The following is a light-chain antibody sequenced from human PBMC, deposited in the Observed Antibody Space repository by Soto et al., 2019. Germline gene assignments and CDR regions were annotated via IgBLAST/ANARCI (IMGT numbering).Light chain of an antibody. Sequence: QSALTQPPSVSGYPGQSVTISCTGTSSDVGSYNRVSWYQQPPGTAPKLMIYEVSNRPSGVPDRFSGSKSGNTASLTISGLQPEDEADYYCNSYTSSSTYVSGTGTKVTVL. V-gene: IGLV2-18*02. CDR3: NSYTSSSTYV. CDR1: SSDVGSYNR. J-gene: IGLJ1*01. CDR2: EVS.